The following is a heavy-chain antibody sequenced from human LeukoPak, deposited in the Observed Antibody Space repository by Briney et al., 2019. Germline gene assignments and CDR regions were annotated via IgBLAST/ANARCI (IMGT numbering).Heavy chain of an antibody. CDR1: GGSITSGDYY. Sequence: SETLSLTCTVSGGSITSGDYYWAWVRQPPGKGLEWIGSINYRGATYYNPSLKSRVTASVDTSKNQFSLNLSSVTAADTAVYYCARHRSAYSSPTRTFDYWGQGTLVAVSS. D-gene: IGHD3-22*01. CDR2: INYRGAT. V-gene: IGHV4-39*01. J-gene: IGHJ4*02. CDR3: ARHRSAYSSPTRTFDY.